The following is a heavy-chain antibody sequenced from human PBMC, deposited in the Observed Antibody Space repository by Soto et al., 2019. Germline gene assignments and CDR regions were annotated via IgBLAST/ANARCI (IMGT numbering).Heavy chain of an antibody. CDR3: ARQGPDCYDYYGMDV. V-gene: IGHV5-10-1*01. CDR2: IDPSDSYT. Sequence: PGESLKISCKGSGYSFTTYWISWVRQMPGKGLEWMGRIDPSDSYTKYSPSFQGHVTISADRSISTAYLQWSSLKASDTAMYYCARQGPDCYDYYGMDVWGQGTTVTVSS. CDR1: GYSFTTYW. J-gene: IGHJ6*02.